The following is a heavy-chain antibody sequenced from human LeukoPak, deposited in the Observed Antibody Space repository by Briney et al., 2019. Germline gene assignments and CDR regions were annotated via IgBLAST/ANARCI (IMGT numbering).Heavy chain of an antibody. CDR1: GFTFSSYA. Sequence: GGSLRLSCAASGFTFSSYAMNWVRQTPGKGLECVSVISDSGGSTYYADSVKGRFTISRDNSKNTLYLQMNSLRAEDTAVYYCVKEKGYDFLTGGYMDVWGKGTTVTVSS. V-gene: IGHV3-23*01. J-gene: IGHJ6*03. D-gene: IGHD3-9*01. CDR2: ISDSGGST. CDR3: VKEKGYDFLTGGYMDV.